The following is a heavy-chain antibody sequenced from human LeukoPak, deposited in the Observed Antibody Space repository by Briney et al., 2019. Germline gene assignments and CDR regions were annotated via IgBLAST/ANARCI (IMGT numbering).Heavy chain of an antibody. Sequence: PGASVKVSCKASGYTFTSYGISWVRQAPGQGLEWMGCISAYNGNTNYAQKLQGRVTMTTDTSTSTAYMELRSLRSDDTAVYYCARESARTSWELLCFDYWGQGTLVTVSS. CDR1: GYTFTSYG. CDR2: ISAYNGNT. J-gene: IGHJ4*02. CDR3: ARESARTSWELLCFDY. V-gene: IGHV1-18*01. D-gene: IGHD1-26*01.